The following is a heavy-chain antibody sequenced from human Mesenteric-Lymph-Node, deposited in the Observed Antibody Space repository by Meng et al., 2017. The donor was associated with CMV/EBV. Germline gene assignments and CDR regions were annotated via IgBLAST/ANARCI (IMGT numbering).Heavy chain of an antibody. J-gene: IGHJ4*02. CDR3: ASYTNYFGSGSLKD. CDR1: GESISSGHYY. Sequence: SCTVSGESISSGHYYWSWIRQPPGKGLEWIGYIYFRGTTYYNPSLESRLTISVDTSKNQFSLKLSSVTAADTAVYYCASYTNYFGSGSLKDWGQGTLVTVSS. V-gene: IGHV4-30-4*08. D-gene: IGHD3-10*01. CDR2: IYFRGTT.